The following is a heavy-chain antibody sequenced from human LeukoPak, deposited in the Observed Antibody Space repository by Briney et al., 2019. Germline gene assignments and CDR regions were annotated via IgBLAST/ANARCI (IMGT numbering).Heavy chain of an antibody. D-gene: IGHD3-22*01. CDR2: INPNSGGT. Sequence: ASVKVSCKASGGTFSSYAISWVRQAPGQGLEWMGWINPNSGGTNYAQKFQGRVTMTRDTSISTAYMELSRLRSDDTAVYYCASSLYYYDSSGYYLRGAFDIWGQGTMVTVSS. V-gene: IGHV1-2*02. CDR3: ASSLYYYDSSGYYLRGAFDI. CDR1: GGTFSSYA. J-gene: IGHJ3*02.